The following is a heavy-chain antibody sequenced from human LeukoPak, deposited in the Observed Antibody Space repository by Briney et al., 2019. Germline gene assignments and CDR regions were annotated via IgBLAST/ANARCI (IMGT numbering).Heavy chain of an antibody. V-gene: IGHV4-4*02. CDR1: GGSVSSNNW. J-gene: IGHJ4*02. CDR2: SFHTGST. Sequence: SGTLSLTCTVSGGSVSSNNWWSWVRQPPGKGLEWIGESFHTGSTNYNPSLKSRVTISVDKSKNQFSLKLTSVTAADTAVYYCARRAADYDILPGRDYWGQGTLVTVSS. CDR3: ARRAADYDILPGRDY. D-gene: IGHD3-9*01.